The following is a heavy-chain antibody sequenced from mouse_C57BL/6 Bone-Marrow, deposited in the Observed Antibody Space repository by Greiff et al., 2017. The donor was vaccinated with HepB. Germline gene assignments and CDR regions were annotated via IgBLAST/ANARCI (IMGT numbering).Heavy chain of an antibody. CDR1: GYTFTDYE. D-gene: IGHD1-1*01. CDR3: TREGLTTVVADY. J-gene: IGHJ2*01. Sequence: QVQLQQSGAELVRPGASVTLSCKASGYTFTDYEMHWVKQTPVHGLEWIGAIDPETGGTAYNQKFKGKAILTADKSSSTAYMELRSLTSEDSAVYYCTREGLTTVVADYWGQGTTLTVSS. V-gene: IGHV1-15*01. CDR2: IDPETGGT.